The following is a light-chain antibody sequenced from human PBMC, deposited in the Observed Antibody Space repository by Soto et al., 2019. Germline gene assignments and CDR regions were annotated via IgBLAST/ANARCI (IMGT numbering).Light chain of an antibody. CDR2: DAA. Sequence: EVVLTQSPATLSLSPGERATLSCRASQSVSSYLVWYQQKPGQAPRLLIYDAANRAIGIPARFSGSGSGTDFTLTISSLEPEDSAVYYCQQCSDWVTFGQGTKLEIK. J-gene: IGKJ2*01. V-gene: IGKV3-11*01. CDR3: QQCSDWVT. CDR1: QSVSSY.